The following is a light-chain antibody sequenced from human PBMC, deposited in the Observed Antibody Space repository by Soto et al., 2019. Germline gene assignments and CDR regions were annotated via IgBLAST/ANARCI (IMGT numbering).Light chain of an antibody. CDR1: QIIGSD. V-gene: IGKV1-39*01. J-gene: IGKJ2*01. CDR2: GSS. Sequence: DIQMTQSPSSLSASVGDTVAITCRASQIIGSDLNWYQQKPGNAPRLLVYGSSSLQSGVPSRFSGRGSGTHFTLTINSLQPEDFAVYYCQQGYKTPYTFGQGPKLDTK. CDR3: QQGYKTPYT.